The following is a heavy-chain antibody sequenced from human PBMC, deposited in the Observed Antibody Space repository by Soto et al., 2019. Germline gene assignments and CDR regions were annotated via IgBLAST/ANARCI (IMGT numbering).Heavy chain of an antibody. D-gene: IGHD3-22*01. CDR1: GGSISSSNW. J-gene: IGHJ4*02. V-gene: IGHV4-4*02. CDR3: ARTYYYDSSGFWDY. Sequence: PSETLSLTCAVSGGSISSSNWWSWVRQPPGKGLEWIGEIYHSGSTNYNPSLKSRVTISVDKSKNQFSLKLSSVTAADTAVYYCARTYYYDSSGFWDYWGQGTLVTVS. CDR2: IYHSGST.